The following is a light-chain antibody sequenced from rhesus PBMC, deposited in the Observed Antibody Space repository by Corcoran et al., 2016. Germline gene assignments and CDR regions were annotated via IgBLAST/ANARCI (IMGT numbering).Light chain of an antibody. J-gene: IGKJ2*01. V-gene: IGKV3-53*01. Sequence: QVTLTQSPATLSLSPGERATLPCRASQSVGSSLAWYQQKAGQAPRPLFYGESPRAPGGPDRFSGSASGTDFTLTISSLEPEDFAVYYCQKYDTSPYSFGQGTKVEIK. CDR1: QSVGSS. CDR3: QKYDTSPYS. CDR2: GES.